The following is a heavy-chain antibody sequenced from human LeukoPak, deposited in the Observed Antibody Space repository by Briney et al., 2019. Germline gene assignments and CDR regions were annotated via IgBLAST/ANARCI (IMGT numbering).Heavy chain of an antibody. CDR1: GYTFTSYY. Sequence: ASVKVSCKASGYTFTSYYMHWVRQAPGQGLEWMGIINPSGGSTSYAQKFQGRVTMTRDTSTSTVYMELSSLRSEDTAVYYCARDPRGCSSTGCPKAFYYYYGMDVWGQGTTVTVSS. CDR2: INPSGGST. D-gene: IGHD2-2*01. CDR3: ARDPRGCSSTGCPKAFYYYYGMDV. J-gene: IGHJ6*02. V-gene: IGHV1-46*01.